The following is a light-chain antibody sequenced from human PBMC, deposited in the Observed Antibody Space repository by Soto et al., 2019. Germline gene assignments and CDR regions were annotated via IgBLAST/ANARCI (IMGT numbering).Light chain of an antibody. CDR1: NSDVGSHNF. CDR2: EAS. CDR3: CSLTNGATWV. J-gene: IGLJ3*02. Sequence: QSVLTQPASVSGSPGQSITISCTGTNSDVGSHNFVSWYQQYPGKAPKLLIYEASKRPSGLSNRFSGSKSGNTASLTISGLQAEDEDDYYCCSLTNGATWVFGGGTKLTVL. V-gene: IGLV2-23*01.